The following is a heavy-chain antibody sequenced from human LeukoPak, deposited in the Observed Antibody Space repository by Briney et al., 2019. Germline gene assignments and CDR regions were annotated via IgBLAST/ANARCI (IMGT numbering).Heavy chain of an antibody. CDR1: GFTLGSHA. CDR3: ARDNRRGYFDWFQGYFDY. J-gene: IGHJ4*02. V-gene: IGHV3-23*01. CDR2: IFGSGGSP. D-gene: IGHD3-9*01. Sequence: QTGGSLRLSCEASGFTLGSHAMYWVRQAPGKGLEWVAGIFGSGGSPHYADSVKGRFTISTDNSKNTVYLQMNSLRAEDTAAYYCARDNRRGYFDWFQGYFDYWGQGTLVTVSS.